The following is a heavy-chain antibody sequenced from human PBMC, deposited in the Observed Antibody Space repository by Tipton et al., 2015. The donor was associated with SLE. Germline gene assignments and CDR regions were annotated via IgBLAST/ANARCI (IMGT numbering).Heavy chain of an antibody. CDR3: LRLGAARPIDS. V-gene: IGHV4-31*09. J-gene: IGHJ4*02. Sequence: TLSLTCAVSGSSVTTRHYYWSWIRQHPGKGLEWIGYIDDDGRTKYNPSLKSRVTMSVDMSKSQFSLNLRSVTAADTAVYFCLRLGAARPIDSWGQGTPVTVSS. D-gene: IGHD6-6*01. CDR1: GSSVTTRHYY. CDR2: IDDDGRT.